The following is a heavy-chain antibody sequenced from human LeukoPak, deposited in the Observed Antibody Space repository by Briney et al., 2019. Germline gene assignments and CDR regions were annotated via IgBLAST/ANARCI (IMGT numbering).Heavy chain of an antibody. CDR3: ARAGACSSTSCHFDY. CDR2: IYHSGST. Sequence: SETLSLTCTVSGGSISSGGYYWSWIRQPPGKGLEWIGYIYHSGSTYYNPSLKSRVTISVDRSKNQFSLKLSSVTAADTAVYYCARAGACSSTSCHFDYWGQGTLVTVSS. V-gene: IGHV4-30-2*01. CDR1: GGSISSGGYY. D-gene: IGHD2-2*01. J-gene: IGHJ4*02.